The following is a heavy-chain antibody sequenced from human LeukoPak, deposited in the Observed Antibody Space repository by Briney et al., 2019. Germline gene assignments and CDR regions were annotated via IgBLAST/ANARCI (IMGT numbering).Heavy chain of an antibody. CDR2: IKQDGSEK. Sequence: QPGGSLRLSSAASGFTFSSYWMGWVRQAPGKGLEWVANIKQDGSEKYYVDSVKGRFTISRDNAKNSLYLQMNSLRAEDTAVYYCAKTLHYYDSSGYFDYWGQGTLVTVSS. CDR3: AKTLHYYDSSGYFDY. J-gene: IGHJ4*02. CDR1: GFTFSSYW. D-gene: IGHD3-22*01. V-gene: IGHV3-7*01.